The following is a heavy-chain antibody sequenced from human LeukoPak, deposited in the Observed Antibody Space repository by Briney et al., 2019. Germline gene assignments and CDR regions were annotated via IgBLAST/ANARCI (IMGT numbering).Heavy chain of an antibody. D-gene: IGHD6-13*01. J-gene: IGHJ5*02. CDR2: ISYDGSNK. Sequence: RGSLRLSCAASGFTFSSYAMHWVRQAPGKGLEWVAVISYDGSNKYYADSVKGRFTISRDNSKNTLYLQMNSLRAEDTAVYYCAREKIAAAGYNWFDPWGQGTLVTVSS. CDR1: GFTFSSYA. CDR3: AREKIAAAGYNWFDP. V-gene: IGHV3-30*04.